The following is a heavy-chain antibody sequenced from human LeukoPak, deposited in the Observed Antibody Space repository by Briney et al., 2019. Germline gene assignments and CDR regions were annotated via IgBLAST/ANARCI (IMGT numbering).Heavy chain of an antibody. Sequence: ASVKVSCKASGYTFTNYGITWVRQAPGQGLEWMGWISAYNGNTNYAQKLQGRVTMTTDTSTSTAYMELRSLRSDDTAVYYCARDGIWSGYYQDGYWGQRTLVTVSS. V-gene: IGHV1-18*01. D-gene: IGHD3-3*01. CDR3: ARDGIWSGYYQDGY. J-gene: IGHJ4*02. CDR1: GYTFTNYG. CDR2: ISAYNGNT.